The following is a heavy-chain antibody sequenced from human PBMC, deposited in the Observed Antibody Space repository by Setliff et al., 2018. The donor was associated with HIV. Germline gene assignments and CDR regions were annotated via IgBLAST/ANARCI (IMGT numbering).Heavy chain of an antibody. Sequence: SETLSLTCSVSGGSISSSSYYWGWIRQPPGKGLEWIGSIYYSGSTYYNPSLKSRVTISVDTSKNQFSLKLSSVTAADTAVYYCASEQTYYDFWSGYYLGGVFDPWGQGTLVTVSS. V-gene: IGHV4-39*01. CDR1: GGSISSSSYY. J-gene: IGHJ5*02. CDR3: ASEQTYYDFWSGYYLGGVFDP. CDR2: IYYSGST. D-gene: IGHD3-3*01.